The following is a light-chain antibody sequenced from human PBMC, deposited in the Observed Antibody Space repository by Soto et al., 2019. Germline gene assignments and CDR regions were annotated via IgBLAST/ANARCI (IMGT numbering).Light chain of an antibody. CDR1: QSVSSN. CDR2: GAS. Sequence: EIVMTQSPATLSVSPGERATLSCRASQSVSSNLAWYQQKPGQTPRLLFYGASTRATGIPARFSGSGSGTEFTLTISGLQSEDFAVYYCQQYNNWPRTFGQGTKVEIK. CDR3: QQYNNWPRT. V-gene: IGKV3-15*01. J-gene: IGKJ1*01.